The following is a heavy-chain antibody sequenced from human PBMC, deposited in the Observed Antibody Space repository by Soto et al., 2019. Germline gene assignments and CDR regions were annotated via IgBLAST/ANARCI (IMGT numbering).Heavy chain of an antibody. J-gene: IGHJ6*02. CDR3: ARSGFDWFRLYYYYYGMDV. V-gene: IGHV1-69*13. D-gene: IGHD3-9*01. Sequence: SVKVSCKASGGTFSSYAISWVRQAPGQGLEWMGGIIPIFGTANYAQKFQGRVTITADESTSTAYMELSSLRSEDTAVYYCARSGFDWFRLYYYYYGMDVWGQGTTVTVSS. CDR2: IIPIFGTA. CDR1: GGTFSSYA.